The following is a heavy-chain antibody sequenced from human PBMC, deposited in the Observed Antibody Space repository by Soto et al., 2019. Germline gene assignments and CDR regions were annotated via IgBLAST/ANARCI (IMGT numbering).Heavy chain of an antibody. Sequence: EASVKVSCKASGYTFTSYDINWVRQATGQGLEWMGWMNPNSGNTGYAQKFQGRVTMTRNTSISTAYMELSSLRSEDTAVYYCARGWSHDSSGYDYYYGMDVWGQGTTVTVSS. V-gene: IGHV1-8*01. D-gene: IGHD3-22*01. CDR3: ARGWSHDSSGYDYYYGMDV. CDR2: MNPNSGNT. J-gene: IGHJ6*02. CDR1: GYTFTSYD.